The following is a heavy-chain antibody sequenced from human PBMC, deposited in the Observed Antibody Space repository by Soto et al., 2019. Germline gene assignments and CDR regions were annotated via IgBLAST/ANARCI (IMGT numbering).Heavy chain of an antibody. J-gene: IGHJ4*02. CDR2: IYPGDSDT. D-gene: IGHD6-13*01. CDR3: ASPYSSSWLSLDY. V-gene: IGHV5-51*01. CDR1: GYSFTSYW. Sequence: PGESLKISCKGSGYSFTSYWIGWVRQMPGKGLEWMGIIYPGDSDTRYSPSFQGQVTISADKSISTAYLQWSSLKASDTALYYCASPYSSSWLSLDYWGQGTLVTVSS.